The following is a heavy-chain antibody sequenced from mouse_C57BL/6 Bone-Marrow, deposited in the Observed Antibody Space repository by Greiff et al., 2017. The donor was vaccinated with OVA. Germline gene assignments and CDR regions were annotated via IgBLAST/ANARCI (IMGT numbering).Heavy chain of an antibody. CDR1: GFNIKNPY. CDR3: ASRGY. Sequence: VQLQQSVAELVRPGASVKLSCTASGFNIKNPYMHWVKQRPEQGLEWIGRIDPANGNTKYAPKFQGKATITADTSSNTAYLQLSSLTSEDTAIYYCASRGYWGQGTTLTVSS. CDR2: IDPANGNT. V-gene: IGHV14-3*01. J-gene: IGHJ2*01.